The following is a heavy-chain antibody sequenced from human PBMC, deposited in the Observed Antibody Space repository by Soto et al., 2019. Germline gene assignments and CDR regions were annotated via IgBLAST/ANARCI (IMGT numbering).Heavy chain of an antibody. D-gene: IGHD4-17*01. V-gene: IGHV4-30-4*01. Sequence: SETLSLTCTVSGGSISSGDYYWSWIRQPPGKGLEWIGYIYYSGSTYYNPSLKSRVTISVDTSKNQFSLKLSSVTAADTAVYYCARSKTTVTSYDYWGQGTLVTVSS. CDR3: ARSKTTVTSYDY. CDR1: GGSISSGDYY. J-gene: IGHJ4*02. CDR2: IYYSGST.